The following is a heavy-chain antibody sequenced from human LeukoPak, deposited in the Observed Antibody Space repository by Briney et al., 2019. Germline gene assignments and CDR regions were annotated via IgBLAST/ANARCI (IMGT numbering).Heavy chain of an antibody. CDR2: INHGSRT. CDR1: AASYQSYY. Sequence: SETLSLTCGVDAASYQSYYWSWLRQPPGKGLEWIGEINHGSRTNYNPSLKGRVTISVDTSKHQVFLNLRSVTAADTAVYFCATTDGRDGNSGYWGQGTLVTVSS. CDR3: ATTDGRDGNSGY. V-gene: IGHV4-34*01. D-gene: IGHD4-23*01. J-gene: IGHJ4*02.